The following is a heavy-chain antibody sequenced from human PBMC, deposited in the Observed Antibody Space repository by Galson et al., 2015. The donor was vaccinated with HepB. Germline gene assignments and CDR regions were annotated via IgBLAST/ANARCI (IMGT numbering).Heavy chain of an antibody. Sequence: SVKVSCKASGGTFSSYAISWVRQAPGQGLEWMGRIIPILGIANYAQKFQGRVTITADKSTSTAYMELSSLRSEDTAVYYCARDQDYYGSGSYYRNWFDPWGQGTLVTVSS. CDR3: ARDQDYYGSGSYYRNWFDP. D-gene: IGHD3-10*01. CDR1: GGTFSSYA. CDR2: IIPILGIA. J-gene: IGHJ5*02. V-gene: IGHV1-69*04.